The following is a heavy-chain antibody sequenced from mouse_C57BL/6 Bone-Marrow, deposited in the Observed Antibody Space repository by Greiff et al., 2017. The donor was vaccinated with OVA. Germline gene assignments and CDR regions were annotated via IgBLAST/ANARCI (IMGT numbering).Heavy chain of an antibody. V-gene: IGHV14-1*01. CDR2: IDPEDGDT. J-gene: IGHJ3*01. CDR1: GFNIKEDY. Sequence: EVKLMESGAELVRPGASVKLSCTASGFNIKEDYMHWVKQRPEQGLEWIGRIDPEDGDTEYAPKFQGKATITADTSSNTAYLQLSSLTSEDTAVYYCTTEASYWGQGTLVAVSA. CDR3: TTEASY.